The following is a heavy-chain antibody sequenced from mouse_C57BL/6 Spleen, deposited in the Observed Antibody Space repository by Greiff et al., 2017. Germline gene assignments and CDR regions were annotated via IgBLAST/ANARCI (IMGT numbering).Heavy chain of an antibody. Sequence: GGGLVQPKGSLNLSCAASGFTFNSYAMHRVRQAPGKGLEWVARIRSKSSNYATYYADSVKDRFTIFRDDSQSMLYLQMNTLKTEDTAMYYCVRAGDGCYFDYWGQGTTLTVSS. D-gene: IGHD2-3*01. J-gene: IGHJ2*01. CDR2: IRSKSSNYAT. V-gene: IGHV10-3*01. CDR1: GFTFNSYA. CDR3: VRAGDGCYFDY.